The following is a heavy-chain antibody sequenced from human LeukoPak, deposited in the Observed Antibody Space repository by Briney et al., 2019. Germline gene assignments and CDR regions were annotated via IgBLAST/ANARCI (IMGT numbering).Heavy chain of an antibody. CDR3: AWWFDP. CDR2: ISYDGGDK. J-gene: IGHJ5*02. V-gene: IGHV3-30*04. Sequence: SGGSLRLSCAASGFTFSSYGMHWVRQAPGKGLEWVAAISYDGGDKYYGDSVKGRFTISRDNSKKMLYLQMNSLRAEDTAVYYCAWWFDPWGQGTLVTVSS. CDR1: GFTFSSYG.